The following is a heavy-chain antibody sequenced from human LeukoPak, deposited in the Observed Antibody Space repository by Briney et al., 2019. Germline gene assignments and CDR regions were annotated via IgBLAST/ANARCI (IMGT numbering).Heavy chain of an antibody. J-gene: IGHJ6*03. Sequence: SETLSLTCTVSGGSISNYYWSWIRQPAGKGLEWIGRIYTRGSPNYNPSLKSRVTMSLDTSKNQFSLKLSSVTAADTGVYYCARDYYDSSGPYYYYYMDVWGKGTTVTVSS. CDR1: GGSISNYY. CDR2: IYTRGSP. V-gene: IGHV4-4*07. CDR3: ARDYYDSSGPYYYYYMDV. D-gene: IGHD3-22*01.